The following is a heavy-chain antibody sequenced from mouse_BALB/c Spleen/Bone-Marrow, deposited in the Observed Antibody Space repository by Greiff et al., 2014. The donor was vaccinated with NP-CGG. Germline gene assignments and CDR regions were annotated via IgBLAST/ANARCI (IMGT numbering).Heavy chain of an antibody. V-gene: IGHV14-3*02. CDR2: IDPANGKT. Sequence: VQLKESGAELVKPGASVKLSCTASGFNIKDTYMHWVKQRPEQGLEWMGRIDPANGKTKYDPKFQGKATITADTSSNTAYLQLSSLTSEDTAVYYCAIYYYGSSGFAYWGQGTLVTVSA. D-gene: IGHD1-1*01. CDR3: AIYYYGSSGFAY. J-gene: IGHJ3*01. CDR1: GFNIKDTY.